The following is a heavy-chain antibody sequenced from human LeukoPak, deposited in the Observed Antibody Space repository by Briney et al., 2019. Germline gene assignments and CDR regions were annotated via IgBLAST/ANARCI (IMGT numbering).Heavy chain of an antibody. CDR3: ATGKDDSSGYYGKYYFDY. CDR1: GYTLTELS. V-gene: IGHV1-24*01. D-gene: IGHD3-22*01. Sequence: ASVKVSCKVSGYTLTELSMHWVRQAPGKGLEWMGGFDPEDGETIYAQKFQGRVTMTEDTSTDTAYMELSSLRSEGTAVYYCATGKDDSSGYYGKYYFDYWGQGTLVTVSS. J-gene: IGHJ4*02. CDR2: FDPEDGET.